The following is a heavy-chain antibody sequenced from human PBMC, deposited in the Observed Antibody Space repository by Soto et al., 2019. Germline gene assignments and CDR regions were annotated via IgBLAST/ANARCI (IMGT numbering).Heavy chain of an antibody. CDR2: ISYDGSNK. V-gene: IGHV3-30*03. CDR3: ALEGYGDYYYYYGMDV. D-gene: IGHD4-17*01. CDR1: GFTFSSYG. Sequence: GGSLRLSCAASGFTFSSYGMHWVRQAPGKGLEWVAVISYDGSNKYYADSVKGRFTISRDNSKNTLYLQMNSLRAEDTAVYYCALEGYGDYYYYYGMDVWGQGTTVTVSS. J-gene: IGHJ6*02.